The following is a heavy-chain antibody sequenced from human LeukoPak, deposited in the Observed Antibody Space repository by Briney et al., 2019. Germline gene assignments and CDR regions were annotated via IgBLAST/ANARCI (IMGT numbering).Heavy chain of an antibody. CDR2: ISVDGSNE. CDR1: GFTFSNFG. V-gene: IGHV3-30*03. Sequence: GGSLRLSCAASGFTFSNFGMHWVRQAPGKGLEWVAVISVDGSNEYYADSVKGRFTISRDNSKNKLFLQMNSLRPEDTAVYYCARKGNTYDYVWGSYRYEPYYFDYWGQGTLVTVSS. J-gene: IGHJ4*02. CDR3: ARKGNTYDYVWGSYRYEPYYFDY. D-gene: IGHD3-16*02.